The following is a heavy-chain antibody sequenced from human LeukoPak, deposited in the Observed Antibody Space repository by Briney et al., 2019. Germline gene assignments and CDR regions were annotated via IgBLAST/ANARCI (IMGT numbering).Heavy chain of an antibody. CDR1: GGTFISYA. V-gene: IGHV1-69*13. CDR3: ARNSVAAAEFDWFDP. CDR2: IIPIFGTA. J-gene: IGHJ5*02. Sequence: ASVKVSYKASGGTFISYAISWVRQAPGQGLEWMGGIIPIFGTANYAQKFQGRVTITADESTSTAYMELSSLRSEDTAVYYCARNSVAAAEFDWFDPWGQGTLVTVSS. D-gene: IGHD6-13*01.